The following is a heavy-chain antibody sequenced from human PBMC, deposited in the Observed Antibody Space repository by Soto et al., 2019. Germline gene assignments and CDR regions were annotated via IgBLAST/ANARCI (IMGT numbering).Heavy chain of an antibody. CDR2: IIPIFGTA. CDR1: GYTFTGYY. J-gene: IGHJ5*02. D-gene: IGHD3-3*01. Sequence: SVKVSCKASGYTFTGYYMHWVRQAPGQGLEWMGGIIPIFGTANYAQKFQGRVTITADESTSTAYMELSSLRSEDTAVYYCAREGITIFGVVIGWFDPWGQGTLVTVSS. V-gene: IGHV1-69*13. CDR3: AREGITIFGVVIGWFDP.